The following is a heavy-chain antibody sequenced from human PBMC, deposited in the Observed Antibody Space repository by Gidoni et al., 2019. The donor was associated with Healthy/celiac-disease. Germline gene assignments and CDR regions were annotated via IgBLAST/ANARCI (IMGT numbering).Heavy chain of an antibody. J-gene: IGHJ4*02. D-gene: IGHD6-19*01. CDR3: TSSGWDFDY. CDR1: GFTFSGSA. V-gene: IGHV3-73*02. Sequence: EVQLVESGGGLVQPGGSLKLSCAASGFTFSGSAMHCVRQASGKGLEWVGRIRSKANSYATAYAASVKGRFTISRDDSKNTAYLQMNSLKTEDTAVYYCTSSGWDFDYWGQGTLVTVSS. CDR2: IRSKANSYAT.